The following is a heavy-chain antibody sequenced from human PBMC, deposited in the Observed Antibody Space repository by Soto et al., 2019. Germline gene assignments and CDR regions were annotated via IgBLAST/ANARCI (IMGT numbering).Heavy chain of an antibody. CDR1: GFVFSNAW. CDR3: TTDKAY. J-gene: IGHJ4*02. Sequence: EVQLVESGGGLVRPGGSLRLSCAASGFVFSNAWVNWVRQAPGKGLEWVGRIKSNTDGGKTDYAAPVEGRFTISRDDSKNTLYLQLNSLKIEDTGVYYCTTDKAYWGQGALVTVSA. CDR2: IKSNTDGGKT. V-gene: IGHV3-15*07.